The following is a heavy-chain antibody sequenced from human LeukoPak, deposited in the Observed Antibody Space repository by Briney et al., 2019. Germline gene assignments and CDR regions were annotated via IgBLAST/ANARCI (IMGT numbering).Heavy chain of an antibody. Sequence: GEPLKISCKGSGYSFNTYWIGWVRQMPGKGLDWMGIIYPVDSDTRSSPSFQGQVTISADKSISTAYLQWSSLKASDTAMYYCARLGVGATIWFDPWGQGTLVTVSS. CDR3: ARLGVGATIWFDP. J-gene: IGHJ5*02. CDR1: GYSFNTYW. V-gene: IGHV5-51*01. CDR2: IYPVDSDT. D-gene: IGHD1-26*01.